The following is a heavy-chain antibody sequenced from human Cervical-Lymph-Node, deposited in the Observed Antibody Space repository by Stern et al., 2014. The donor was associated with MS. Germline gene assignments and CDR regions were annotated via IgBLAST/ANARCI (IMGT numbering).Heavy chain of an antibody. CDR3: VKRGITEVRGVRLGDY. CDR1: GFTFSSYG. CDR2: ISYDGSDT. V-gene: IGHV3-30*18. J-gene: IGHJ4*02. D-gene: IGHD3-10*01. Sequence: MQLVESGGGVVQPGRSLRLTCTVSGFTFSSYGMHWVRQAPGKGLESVSVISYDGSDTYYAESVKGRLTISRDNSKNSLYLEMRSLRPEDTAVYYCVKRGITEVRGVRLGDYWGPGTLVIVS.